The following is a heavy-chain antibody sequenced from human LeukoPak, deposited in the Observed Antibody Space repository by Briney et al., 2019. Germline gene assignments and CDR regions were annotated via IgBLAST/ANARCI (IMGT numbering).Heavy chain of an antibody. CDR3: ARSTYCSGGSCSHNWFDP. CDR2: IYYSGST. CDR1: GGSISSSSYY. V-gene: IGHV4-39*07. J-gene: IGHJ5*02. Sequence: SETLSLTCTVSGGSISSSSYYWGWIRQPPGKGLEWIGSIYYSGSTYYNPSLKSRVTISVDTSKNQFSLKLSSVTAADTAVYYCARSTYCSGGSCSHNWFDPWGQGTLVTVSS. D-gene: IGHD2-15*01.